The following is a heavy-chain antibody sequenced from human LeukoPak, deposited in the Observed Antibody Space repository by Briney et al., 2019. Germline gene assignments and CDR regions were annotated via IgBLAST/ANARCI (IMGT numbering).Heavy chain of an antibody. D-gene: IGHD6-13*01. J-gene: IGHJ5*01. V-gene: IGHV1-18*01. CDR1: GYTFTSYG. Sequence: ASVKVSCKASGYTFTSYGISWVLQAPGQGLEWMGWISAYNGNTNYAQKLQGRVTMTTDTSTSTAYMELRSLRSDDTAVYYCARGGDSGSWYNWFDSWGQGTLVTVSS. CDR2: ISAYNGNT. CDR3: ARGGDSGSWYNWFDS.